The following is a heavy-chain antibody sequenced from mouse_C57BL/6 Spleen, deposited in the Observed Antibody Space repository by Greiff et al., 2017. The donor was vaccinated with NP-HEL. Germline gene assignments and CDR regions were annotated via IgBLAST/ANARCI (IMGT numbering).Heavy chain of an antibody. CDR2: IYPGDGDT. CDR1: GYAFSSYW. V-gene: IGHV1-80*01. Sequence: VQLQQSGAELVKPGASVKISCKASGYAFSSYWMNWVKQRPGKGLEWIGQIYPGDGDTNYNGKFKGKATLTADKSSSTAYMQLSSLTSEDSAVYFCARLRYYGSKNYFDYWGQGTTLTVSS. J-gene: IGHJ2*01. D-gene: IGHD1-1*01. CDR3: ARLRYYGSKNYFDY.